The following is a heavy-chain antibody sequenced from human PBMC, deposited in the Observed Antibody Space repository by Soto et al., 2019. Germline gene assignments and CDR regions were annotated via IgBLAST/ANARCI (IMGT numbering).Heavy chain of an antibody. Sequence: QVQLQESGPGLVKPSQTLSLTCTVSGGSISSGGYYWSWIRQDPGKGLEWIGYIYYSGSTYYSPSLKSRVTISVDTSKNQFSLKLRSVTAADTAVYYCARGGRRSPGMDVWGQGTTVTVSS. CDR3: ARGGRRSPGMDV. J-gene: IGHJ6*02. CDR2: IYYSGST. CDR1: GGSISSGGYY. V-gene: IGHV4-31*03.